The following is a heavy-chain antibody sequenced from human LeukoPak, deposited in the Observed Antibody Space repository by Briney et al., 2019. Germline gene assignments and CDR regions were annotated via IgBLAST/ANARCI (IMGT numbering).Heavy chain of an antibody. Sequence: SDTLSLTCTVSGNSISTSKSYWGWIRQPPLKGLEWIGSIYHSGSTYYNPSLKSRVTISVDTSKNQFSLKLSSVTAADTAVYYCARVVMITFGGVIVSEVYFDYWGQGTLVTVSS. CDR1: GNSISTSKSY. CDR2: IYHSGST. CDR3: ARVVMITFGGVIVSEVYFDY. V-gene: IGHV4-39*07. J-gene: IGHJ4*02. D-gene: IGHD3-16*02.